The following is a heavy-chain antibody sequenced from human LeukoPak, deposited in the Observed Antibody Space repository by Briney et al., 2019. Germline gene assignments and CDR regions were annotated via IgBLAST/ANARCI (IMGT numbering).Heavy chain of an antibody. CDR2: TYYRSKWYN. J-gene: IGHJ4*02. Sequence: SQTLSLTCAISGDSVSSNSAAWNWIRQSPSRGLEWLGRTYYRSKWYNDYAVSVKSRITINPDTSKNQFSLQLNSVTPEDTAVYYCAKIHDYGDYVSGYFDYWGQGTLVTVSS. CDR3: AKIHDYGDYVSGYFDY. V-gene: IGHV6-1*01. CDR1: GDSVSSNSAA. D-gene: IGHD4-17*01.